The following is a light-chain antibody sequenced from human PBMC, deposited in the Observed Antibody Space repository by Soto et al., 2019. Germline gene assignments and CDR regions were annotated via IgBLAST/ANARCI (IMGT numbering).Light chain of an antibody. V-gene: IGKV3-20*01. Sequence: EIVFAQSPGTLSLSPGERATLSCRASQSVTNSFLAWYQQKPGQAPRLLIYGASRRDTGIPDRFTGSWSGTDFTLPISRLEPEDFAVYYCQQYVSSPWAFGQGTKVDI. CDR1: QSVTNSF. J-gene: IGKJ1*01. CDR3: QQYVSSPWA. CDR2: GAS.